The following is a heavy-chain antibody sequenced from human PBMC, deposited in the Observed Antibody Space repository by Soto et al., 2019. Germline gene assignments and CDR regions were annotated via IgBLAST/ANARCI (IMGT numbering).Heavy chain of an antibody. CDR2: INPNSGGT. CDR3: ARGGRSSYDLSYFDI. CDR1: GYIFTGYY. V-gene: IGHV1-2*04. Sequence: ASVKVSCKASGYIFTGYYMHWVRQAPGQGLEWMGWINPNSGGTNYAQKFQGWVTMTRDTSISTAYMELSRLRSDDTAVYYCARGGRSSYDLSYFDIWGQGTMVTVSS. D-gene: IGHD5-12*01. J-gene: IGHJ3*02.